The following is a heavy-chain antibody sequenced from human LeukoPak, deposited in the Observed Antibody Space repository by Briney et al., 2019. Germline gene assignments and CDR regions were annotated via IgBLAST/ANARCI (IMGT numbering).Heavy chain of an antibody. CDR2: IYYSGST. Sequence: SETLSLTCTVSGGSISSSSYYWGWIRQPPGKGLEWIGSIYYSGSTYYNPSLKSRVTISVDTSKNQFSLKLSSVTAADTAVYYCARASTYVVDRFDPWGQGTLVTVSS. CDR3: ARASTYVVDRFDP. D-gene: IGHD2-21*01. V-gene: IGHV4-39*07. CDR1: GGSISSSSYY. J-gene: IGHJ5*02.